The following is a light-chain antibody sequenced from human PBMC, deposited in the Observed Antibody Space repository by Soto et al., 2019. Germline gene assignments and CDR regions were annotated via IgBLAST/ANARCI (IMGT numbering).Light chain of an antibody. V-gene: IGKV3-11*01. CDR1: QSISFY. CDR2: DAS. J-gene: IGKJ5*01. Sequence: EIVLTQSPATLSLSPGARTTLXSTASQSISFYLTWYQHKPGQAPRLLIYDASNRATGIPARFSGSGYGTDFTLTISSLEPEDFAVYYCQQRNIWPPVTFGQGTRLEIK. CDR3: QQRNIWPPVT.